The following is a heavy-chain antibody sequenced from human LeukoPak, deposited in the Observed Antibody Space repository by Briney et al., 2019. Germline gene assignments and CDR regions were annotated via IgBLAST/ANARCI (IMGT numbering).Heavy chain of an antibody. CDR1: GFTFSSYN. CDR2: ISSSSTI. Sequence: PGGSLGLSCAASGFTFSSYNMNWVRQAPGKGLEWVSYISSSSTIYYADSVKGRFTISRDNAKNSLFLQMNSLRAEDTAVYYCARDGYCSSSSCYRDAFDIWGQGTMVTVSS. D-gene: IGHD2-2*03. V-gene: IGHV3-48*01. J-gene: IGHJ3*02. CDR3: ARDGYCSSSSCYRDAFDI.